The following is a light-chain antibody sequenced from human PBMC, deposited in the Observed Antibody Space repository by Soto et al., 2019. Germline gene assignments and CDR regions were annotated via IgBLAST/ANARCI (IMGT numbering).Light chain of an antibody. CDR1: QSVLYSSNNNNY. CDR2: WAS. Sequence: DIVMTQSPDSLAVSLGERATINCRSSQSVLYSSNNNNYLAWYQQKPGQPPKLLIYWASIRESGVPDRFSGSGSGTDFTLTISSLQAEDVAVYYCQQYYTSSSITFGQGTRLEIK. V-gene: IGKV4-1*01. J-gene: IGKJ5*01. CDR3: QQYYTSSSIT.